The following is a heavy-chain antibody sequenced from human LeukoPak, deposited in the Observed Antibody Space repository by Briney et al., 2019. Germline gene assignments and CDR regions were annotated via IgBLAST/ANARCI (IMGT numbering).Heavy chain of an antibody. J-gene: IGHJ5*02. V-gene: IGHV1-69*05. CDR1: GGTFSSYA. CDR3: ASSPLPSITGTSYNWFDP. D-gene: IGHD1-20*01. Sequence: SVNVSCKASGGTFSSYAISWVRQAPGQGLEWMGGIIPIFGTANYAQKFQGRVTITTDESTSTAYMELSSLRSEDTAVYYCASSPLPSITGTSYNWFDPWGQGTLVTVSS. CDR2: IIPIFGTA.